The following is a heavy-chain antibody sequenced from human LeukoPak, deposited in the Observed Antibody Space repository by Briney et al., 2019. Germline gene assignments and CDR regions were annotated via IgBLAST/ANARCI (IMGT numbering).Heavy chain of an antibody. J-gene: IGHJ6*03. CDR1: GYTFTNYA. CDR2: ISAYNGNT. CDR3: ARGRWLPRNYYYYYMDV. Sequence: ASVKVSCKASGYTFTNYAISWVRQAPGQGLEWMGWISAYNGNTNYAQKLRGRVTMTTDTSTSTAYMELRSLRSDDTAVYYCARGRWLPRNYYYYYMDVWGKGTTVTVSS. D-gene: IGHD6-19*01. V-gene: IGHV1-18*01.